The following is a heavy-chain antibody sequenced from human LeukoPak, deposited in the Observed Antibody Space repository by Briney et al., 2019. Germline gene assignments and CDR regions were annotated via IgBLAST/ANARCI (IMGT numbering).Heavy chain of an antibody. CDR3: AKGHQINYGFWSMDV. J-gene: IGHJ6*02. Sequence: GGSLRLSCVASGFSFSRHDMHWVRQAPGKGLEWVAVIAYEGSYKFFADSVKGRFTISRDNSKNTLYLQMNSLRAEDTAVYYCAKGHQINYGFWSMDVWGQGTTVTVSS. V-gene: IGHV3-30*18. CDR2: IAYEGSYK. D-gene: IGHD3-3*01. CDR1: GFSFSRHD.